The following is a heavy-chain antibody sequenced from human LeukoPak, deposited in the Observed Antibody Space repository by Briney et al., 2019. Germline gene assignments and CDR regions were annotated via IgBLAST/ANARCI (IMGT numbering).Heavy chain of an antibody. J-gene: IGHJ4*02. CDR3: ASSSSSCCES. CDR1: GFTFSSHW. CDR2: INTDGSTT. V-gene: IGHV3-74*01. D-gene: IGHD2-2*01. Sequence: GGSLRLSCAASGFTFSSHWMHWVRQAPGKGLAWVSRINTDGSTTNYADSVKGRFTISRDNARNTLYLQMDSLRAEDTAVYYCASSSSSCCESWGQGTLVTVSS.